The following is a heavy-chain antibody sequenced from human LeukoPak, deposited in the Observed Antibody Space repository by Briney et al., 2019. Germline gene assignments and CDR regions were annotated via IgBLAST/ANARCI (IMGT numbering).Heavy chain of an antibody. CDR3: ARAHSRDIVVVPAASRGIYYYGMTS. Sequence: PGGSLRLSCAASGFTFSSYEMNWVRQAPGKGLEWVSYISSSGSTIYYADSVKGRFTISRDNAKNSLYLQMNSLRAEDTAVYYCARAHSRDIVVVPAASRGIYYYGMTSGAKGPRSPSPQ. CDR2: ISSSGSTI. J-gene: IGHJ6*04. CDR1: GFTFSSYE. V-gene: IGHV3-48*03. D-gene: IGHD2-2*01.